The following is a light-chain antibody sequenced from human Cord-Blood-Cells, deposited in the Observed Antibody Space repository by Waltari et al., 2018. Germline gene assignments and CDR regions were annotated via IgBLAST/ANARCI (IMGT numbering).Light chain of an antibody. Sequence: DIQMTQSSSSLSASVGDRVTITCRASPGISNSLAWYQQNPGKAPKLLLYAASRLESGVPSRFSGSGSGTDYTLTISSLQPEDFATYYCQQYYSTPYTFGQGTKLEIK. J-gene: IGKJ2*01. CDR2: AAS. V-gene: IGKV1-NL1*01. CDR3: QQYYSTPYT. CDR1: PGISNS.